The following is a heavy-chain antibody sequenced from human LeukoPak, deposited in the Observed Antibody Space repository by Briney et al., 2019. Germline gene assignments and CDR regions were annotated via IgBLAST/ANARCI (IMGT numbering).Heavy chain of an antibody. CDR3: ARHLRDGYNSGVIDY. V-gene: IGHV4-39*01. J-gene: IGHJ4*02. CDR1: GGSISSSFYY. CDR2: IYYSGST. D-gene: IGHD5-24*01. Sequence: SETLSLTCTVSGGSISSSFYYWGWIRQPPGKGLEWIGSIYYSGSTYYNPSLKSRVTISVDTSKNQFSLKLSSVTAADTAVYYCARHLRDGYNSGVIDYWGQGTLVIVSS.